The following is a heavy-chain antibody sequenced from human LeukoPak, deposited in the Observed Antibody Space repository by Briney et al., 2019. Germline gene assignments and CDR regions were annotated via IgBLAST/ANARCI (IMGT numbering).Heavy chain of an antibody. CDR1: GFTFSNAW. CDR2: IKQDGSEK. CDR3: ARAPYCIGGSCRFDY. V-gene: IGHV3-7*03. Sequence: PGGPLRLSCAASGFTFSNAWMSWVRQAPGKGLEWVANIKQDGSEKYYVDSVKGRFTISRDNAKNSLYLQMNSLRAEDTAVYYCARAPYCIGGSCRFDYWGQGTLVTVSS. D-gene: IGHD2-15*01. J-gene: IGHJ4*02.